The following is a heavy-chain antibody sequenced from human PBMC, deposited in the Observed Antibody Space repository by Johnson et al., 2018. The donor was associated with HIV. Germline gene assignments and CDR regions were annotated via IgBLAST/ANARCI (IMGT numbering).Heavy chain of an antibody. CDR2: ISYDGSNK. D-gene: IGHD6-13*01. Sequence: QEKLVESGGGVVQPGRSLRLSCAASGFTFSSYAIHWVRQAPGKGLEWVAVISYDGSNKYYADSVKGRFTISRDNAKNSLSLQMNSLRAEDTAVYYCARDLPWSSSWESDAFDIWGQGTMVTVSS. V-gene: IGHV3-30-3*01. CDR1: GFTFSSYA. CDR3: ARDLPWSSSWESDAFDI. J-gene: IGHJ3*02.